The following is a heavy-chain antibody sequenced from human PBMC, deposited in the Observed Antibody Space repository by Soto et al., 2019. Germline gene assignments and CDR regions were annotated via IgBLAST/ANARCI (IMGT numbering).Heavy chain of an antibody. J-gene: IGHJ6*03. CDR3: ARGTGFPSYMDV. CDR2: IYYCGST. V-gene: IGHV4-59*08. CDR1: GGSISSYY. D-gene: IGHD3-9*01. Sequence: SETLSLTCTVSGGSISSYYWSWFRQPPGKGLEWIGYIYYCGSTNYNPSLMSRVTISVDTSKNQFSLKLSSVTAADTAVYYCARGTGFPSYMDVWGKGTTVT.